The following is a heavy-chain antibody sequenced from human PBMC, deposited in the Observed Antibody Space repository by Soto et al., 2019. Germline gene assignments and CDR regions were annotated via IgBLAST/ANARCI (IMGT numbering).Heavy chain of an antibody. Sequence: ASVKVSCKASGGAFSSYAISWVGQAPGEGLEWMGGIIPIFGTANYAQKFQGRVTITADESTSTAYMEMSSLRSEDTAVYYCARGMATNAPNYYYGMEVWGQGTTLTLSS. V-gene: IGHV1-69*13. J-gene: IGHJ6*02. CDR2: IIPIFGTA. D-gene: IGHD5-12*01. CDR1: GGAFSSYA. CDR3: ARGMATNAPNYYYGMEV.